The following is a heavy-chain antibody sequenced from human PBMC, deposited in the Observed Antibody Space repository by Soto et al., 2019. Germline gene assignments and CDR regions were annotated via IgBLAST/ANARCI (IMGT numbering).Heavy chain of an antibody. CDR3: AKDRVTIFGVIMVDYIDS. CDR1: GFTFSSYA. CDR2: ISGSGGSK. V-gene: IGHV3-23*01. J-gene: IGHJ4*02. D-gene: IGHD3-3*01. Sequence: EVQLLESGGGLVQPGGSLRLSCAASGFTFSSYAMSWVRQAPGKGLEWVSAISGSGGSKYYAASVKGRFTISRGNSKNTLYLQIKSRRAEETAVYYCAKDRVTIFGVIMVDYIDSWGQGTRVTVSS.